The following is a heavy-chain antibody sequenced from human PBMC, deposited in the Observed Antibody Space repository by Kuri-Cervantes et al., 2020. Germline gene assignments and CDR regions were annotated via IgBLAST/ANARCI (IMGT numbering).Heavy chain of an antibody. CDR3: ARLYYYDSVSNY. V-gene: IGHV3-11*01. CDR2: ISSSGDTI. J-gene: IGHJ4*02. Sequence: GESLKISCAVSGFTFSDYYMSWIRQAPGKGLEWVSYISSSGDTIYYADSVKGRFTISRDNAKNSLYLQMNSLRAEDTAVYYCARLYYYDSVSNYWGQGTLVTVSS. D-gene: IGHD3-22*01. CDR1: GFTFSDYY.